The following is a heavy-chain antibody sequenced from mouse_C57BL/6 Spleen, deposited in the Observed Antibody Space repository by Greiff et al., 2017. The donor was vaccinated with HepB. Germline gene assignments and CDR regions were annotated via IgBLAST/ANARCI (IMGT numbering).Heavy chain of an antibody. CDR3: ARHATVVVYYYFDV. V-gene: IGHV5-6*01. D-gene: IGHD1-1*01. CDR2: ISSGGSYT. CDR1: GFTFSSYG. Sequence: EVKLMESGGDLVKPGGSLKLSCAASGFTFSSYGMSWVRQTPDKRLEWVATISSGGSYTYYPDSVKGRFTISRDNAKNTLYLQMSSLKSEDTAMYYCARHATVVVYYYFDVWGTGTTVTVSS. J-gene: IGHJ1*03.